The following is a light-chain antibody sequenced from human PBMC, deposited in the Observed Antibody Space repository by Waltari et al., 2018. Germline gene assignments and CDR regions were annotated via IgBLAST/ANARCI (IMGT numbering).Light chain of an antibody. Sequence: DIQMTQSPSTLPASVGDRVTITCRASQSISTRLAWYHQKPGKAPKLLIYKASSLESGVPSRFSGSGSGTEFTLTISSLQPDDFATYYCQQYNSYSLTFGPGTKVDIK. CDR1: QSISTR. CDR2: KAS. V-gene: IGKV1-5*03. J-gene: IGKJ3*01. CDR3: QQYNSYSLT.